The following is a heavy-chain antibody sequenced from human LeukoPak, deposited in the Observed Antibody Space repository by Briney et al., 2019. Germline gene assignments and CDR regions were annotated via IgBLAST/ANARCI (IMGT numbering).Heavy chain of an antibody. CDR3: AKDGYYDSSGYYYFDY. CDR1: GFTFSSYA. V-gene: IGHV3-23*01. D-gene: IGHD3-22*01. Sequence: PGGSLRLSCAASGFTFSSYAMSWVRQAPGKGLEWVSAISGSGGSTYYPDSVKGRLTISRDNSKNTLYLQMTSLRAEDTAVYYCAKDGYYDSSGYYYFDYWGQGTLVTVSS. CDR2: ISGSGGST. J-gene: IGHJ4*02.